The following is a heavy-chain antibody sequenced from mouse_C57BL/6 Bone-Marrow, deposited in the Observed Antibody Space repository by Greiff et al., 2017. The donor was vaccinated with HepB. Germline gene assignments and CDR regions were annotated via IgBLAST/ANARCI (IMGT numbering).Heavy chain of an antibody. CDR3: ARKDSNYSYWYFDV. CDR2: IYPYNDGT. CDR1: GYTFTSYV. V-gene: IGHV1-14*01. Sequence: VQLQQSGPELVKPGASVKMSCKASGYTFTSYVMHWVKQKPGQGLEWIGYIYPYNDGTKYNEKFKGKATLTSDKSSSTAYMELSSLTSEDSAVYFCARKDSNYSYWYFDVWGKGTTVTVSS. J-gene: IGHJ1*03. D-gene: IGHD2-5*01.